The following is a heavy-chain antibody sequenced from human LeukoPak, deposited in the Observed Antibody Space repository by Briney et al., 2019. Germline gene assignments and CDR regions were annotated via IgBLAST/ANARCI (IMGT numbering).Heavy chain of an antibody. D-gene: IGHD5-24*01. CDR2: IYHSGST. CDR1: GGSISSSNW. CDR3: ASSRRDGYNFDY. J-gene: IGHJ4*02. V-gene: IGHV4-4*02. Sequence: PSETLSLTCAVSGGSISSSNWWSWVRQPPGKGLEWIGEIYHSGSTNYNPSLKSRVTISVDTSKNQFSLKLSSVTAADTAVYYCASSRRDGYNFDYWGQGTLVTVSS.